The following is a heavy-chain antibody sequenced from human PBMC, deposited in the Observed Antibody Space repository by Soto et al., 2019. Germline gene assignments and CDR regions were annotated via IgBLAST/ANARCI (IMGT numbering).Heavy chain of an antibody. Sequence: QVQLVQSGAEVRQPASSVKVSCKTSGATFSSYAITWVRQATGQGLEWMGGIVPTVATSTYAQKFQGRVTITADKFTNTVYMELRSLRSDNTAVYYCVRVVAIPGYRDNWGQGTLVTVSS. CDR3: VRVVAIPGYRDN. D-gene: IGHD5-12*01. J-gene: IGHJ4*02. CDR1: GATFSSYA. CDR2: IVPTVATS. V-gene: IGHV1-69*14.